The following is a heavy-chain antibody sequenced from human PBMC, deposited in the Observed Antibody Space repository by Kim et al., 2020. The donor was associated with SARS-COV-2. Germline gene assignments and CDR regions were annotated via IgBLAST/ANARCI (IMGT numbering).Heavy chain of an antibody. CDR1: GFTFGDYA. J-gene: IGHJ6*03. D-gene: IGHD5-12*01. CDR3: TRAHNIGRWAYYYYMDV. Sequence: GGSLRLSCTASGFTFGDYAMSWVRQAPGKGLEWVGFIRSKAYGGTTEYAASVKGRFTISRDDSKSIAYLQMNSLKIEDTAVYYCTRAHNIGRWAYYYYMDVWGKGTTVTVSS. CDR2: IRSKAYGGTT. V-gene: IGHV3-49*04.